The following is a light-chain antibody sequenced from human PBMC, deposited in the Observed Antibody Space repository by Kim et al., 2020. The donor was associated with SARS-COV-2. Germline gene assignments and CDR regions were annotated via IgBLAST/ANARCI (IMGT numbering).Light chain of an antibody. CDR2: QTS. CDR3: QQYGSSPPYT. V-gene: IGKV3-20*01. CDR1: QHVCKCY. J-gene: IGKJ2*01. Sequence: LSLGEGATLSCRASQHVCKCYLAWYQQRRGQAPRLLIYQTSNRAAGIPDRFSGSGSGTDFTLTISRLEPEDFAVYYCQQYGSSPPYTFDQGTKLEI.